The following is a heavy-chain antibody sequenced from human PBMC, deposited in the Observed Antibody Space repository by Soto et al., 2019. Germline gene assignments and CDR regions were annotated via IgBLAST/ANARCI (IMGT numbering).Heavy chain of an antibody. Sequence: PSETLSLTCAVSGGSISSGGYSWSWIRQPPGKGLEWIGYIYHSGSTYYNPSLKSRVTISVDRSKNQFSLKLSSVTAADTAVYYCARGPLYGDYPLDYWGQGTLVTVSS. CDR3: ARGPLYGDYPLDY. D-gene: IGHD4-17*01. CDR1: GGSISSGGYS. V-gene: IGHV4-30-2*01. CDR2: IYHSGST. J-gene: IGHJ4*02.